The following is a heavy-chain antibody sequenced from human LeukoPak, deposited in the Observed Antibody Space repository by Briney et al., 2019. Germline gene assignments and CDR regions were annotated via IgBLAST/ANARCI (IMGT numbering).Heavy chain of an antibody. Sequence: SETLSLTCAVSGGSISSDNWWSWVRQPPGKGLEWAGEIHQSGSTNYNPSLKSRVTITVDKSKSQFSLKLGSVTAADTAVYYCARRNYYDSTGYYNSWGRGTLVTVSS. CDR1: GGSISSDNW. V-gene: IGHV4-4*02. D-gene: IGHD3-22*01. CDR2: IHQSGST. CDR3: ARRNYYDSTGYYNS. J-gene: IGHJ4*02.